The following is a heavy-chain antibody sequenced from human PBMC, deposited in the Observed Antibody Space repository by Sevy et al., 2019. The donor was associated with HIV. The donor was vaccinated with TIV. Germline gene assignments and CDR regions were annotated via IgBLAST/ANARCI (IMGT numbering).Heavy chain of an antibody. J-gene: IGHJ3*01. CDR2: VYYTGGT. CDR1: GGSINSDH. Sequence: SETLSLTCTVSGGSINSDHWNWIRQPPGKGLEWIGYVYYTGGTNYNPSLKNRVTISVDRTKNQFSLKLTSVTAADTAVYYCARPNDFALWGQGTMVTVSS. V-gene: IGHV4-59*08. CDR3: ARPNDFAL.